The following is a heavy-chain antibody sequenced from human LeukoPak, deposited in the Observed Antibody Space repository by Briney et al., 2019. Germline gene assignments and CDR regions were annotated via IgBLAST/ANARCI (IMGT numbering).Heavy chain of an antibody. Sequence: GGSLRLSCAASGFTFSSYWMHWVRQAPGKGLVWVSRINSDGSSTSYADSVKGRFTISRDNAKNTLYLQMNSLRAEDTAVYYCAKEADTAMVIFDYWGQGTLVTVSS. V-gene: IGHV3-74*01. J-gene: IGHJ4*02. CDR3: AKEADTAMVIFDY. CDR1: GFTFSSYW. CDR2: INSDGSST. D-gene: IGHD5-18*01.